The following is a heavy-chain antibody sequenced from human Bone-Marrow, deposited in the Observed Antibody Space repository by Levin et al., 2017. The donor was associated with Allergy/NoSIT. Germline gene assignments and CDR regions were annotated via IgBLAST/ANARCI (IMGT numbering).Heavy chain of an antibody. CDR1: GFTFSSYA. CDR3: AKDLSGGSRVPGERYYYDSSGSNYFDY. D-gene: IGHD3-22*01. Sequence: GGSLRLSCAASGFTFSSYAMSWVRQAPGKGLEWVSAISGSGGSTYYADSVKGRFTISRDNSKNTLYLQMNSLRAEDTAVYYCAKDLSGGSRVPGERYYYDSSGSNYFDYWGQGTLVTVSS. J-gene: IGHJ4*02. V-gene: IGHV3-23*01. CDR2: ISGSGGST.